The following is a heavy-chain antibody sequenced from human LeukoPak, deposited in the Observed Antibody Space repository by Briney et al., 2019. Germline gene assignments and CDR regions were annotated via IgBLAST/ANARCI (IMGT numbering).Heavy chain of an antibody. V-gene: IGHV3-64*04. CDR1: GFTFSSYA. J-gene: IGHJ3*02. D-gene: IGHD3-10*01. CDR3: ARGGVFHGFDI. Sequence: GGSLRLSCSASGFTFSSYAMHWVRQAPGKGLEYVSAISTNGGSTYYADSVKGRFTVSRDNAKNTLYLQMNSLRAEDTAVYYCARGGVFHGFDIWGEGTMVTVSS. CDR2: ISTNGGST.